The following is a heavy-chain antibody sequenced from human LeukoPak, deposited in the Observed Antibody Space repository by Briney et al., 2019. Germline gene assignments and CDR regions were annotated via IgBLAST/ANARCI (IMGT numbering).Heavy chain of an antibody. CDR3: ARNQYKYDSSGFFPAKPFYY. D-gene: IGHD3-22*01. CDR1: GYTFTSYY. J-gene: IGHJ4*02. Sequence: ASVKVSCKASGYTFTSYYMHWVRQAPGQGFEWMGIINPSGGSTSYAQKFQGRVTITRDTSTSTAYMELRSLRSDDTAVYYCARNQYKYDSSGFFPAKPFYYWGQGTLVTVSS. V-gene: IGHV1-46*01. CDR2: INPSGGST.